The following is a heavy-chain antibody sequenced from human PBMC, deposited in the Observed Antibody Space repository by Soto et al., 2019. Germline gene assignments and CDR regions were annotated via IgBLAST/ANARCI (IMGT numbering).Heavy chain of an antibody. CDR2: ISWDGGST. J-gene: IGHJ3*02. Sequence: EVQLVESGGVVVQPGGSLRLSCAASGLTFDDYTMHWVRQAPGKGLEWVSLISWDGGSTYYADSVKGRFTISRDNSKNSLYLQMNSLRTEDTALYYCAKEPRSDDAFDIWGQGTMVTVSS. V-gene: IGHV3-43*01. CDR1: GLTFDDYT. CDR3: AKEPRSDDAFDI.